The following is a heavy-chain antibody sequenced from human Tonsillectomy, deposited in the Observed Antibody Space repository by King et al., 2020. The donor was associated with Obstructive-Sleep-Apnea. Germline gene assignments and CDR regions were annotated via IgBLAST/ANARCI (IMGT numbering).Heavy chain of an antibody. J-gene: IGHJ6*02. D-gene: IGHD2-2*03. Sequence: QLQESGPGLVKPSETLSLTCTVSGGSIGSSSYYWGWIRQPPGKGLEWIGSINYSGSPYYNPSLRSRVSISVDTSKNQLSLRLTSVTAADTAVYYCTRLDIEYSYRYGMDVWGQGTTVTVSS. V-gene: IGHV4-39*07. CDR1: GGSIGSSSYY. CDR2: INYSGSP. CDR3: TRLDIEYSYRYGMDV.